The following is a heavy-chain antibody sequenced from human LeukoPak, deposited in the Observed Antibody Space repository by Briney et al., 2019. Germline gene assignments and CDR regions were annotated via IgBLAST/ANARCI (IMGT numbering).Heavy chain of an antibody. Sequence: GGSLRLSCAASGFTFSNYWMSWVRQAPGKGLEWVANIKQHGSEKYYVDSVKGRFTISRDDAKSSLYLQMNSLRAEDTAVYYCAMILPVWRYDYWGQGTLVTASS. CDR3: AMILPVWRYDY. V-gene: IGHV3-7*01. CDR1: GFTFSNYW. CDR2: IKQHGSEK. J-gene: IGHJ4*02. D-gene: IGHD3-16*01.